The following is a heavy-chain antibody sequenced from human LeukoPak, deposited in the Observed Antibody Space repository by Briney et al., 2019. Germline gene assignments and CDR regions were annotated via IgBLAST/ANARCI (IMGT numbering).Heavy chain of an antibody. Sequence: SETLSLTCTVSGGSISSYYWSWIRQPPGKGLEWIGYIYYSGSTNYNPSLKSRVTISVDTSKNQFSLKLSSVTAADTAVYYCARHPQIVGATKYFDYWGQGTLVTVSS. D-gene: IGHD1-26*01. CDR1: GGSISSYY. CDR3: ARHPQIVGATKYFDY. V-gene: IGHV4-59*08. J-gene: IGHJ4*02. CDR2: IYYSGST.